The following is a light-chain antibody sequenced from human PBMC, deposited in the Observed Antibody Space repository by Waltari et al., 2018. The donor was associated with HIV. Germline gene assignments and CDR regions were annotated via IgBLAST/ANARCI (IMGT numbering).Light chain of an antibody. J-gene: IGLJ2*01. CDR3: TSYTSSSTVV. CDR1: SRDVGGYNY. V-gene: IGLV2-14*01. CDR2: AVS. Sequence: QSALTQPASVSGSPGQSITISCTGTSRDVGGYNYVSLYQQHPDKAPKLMIYAVSNRPAGVANRFSGSKSGNTASLTISGLQAEDEADYYCTSYTSSSTVVFGGGTKLTVL.